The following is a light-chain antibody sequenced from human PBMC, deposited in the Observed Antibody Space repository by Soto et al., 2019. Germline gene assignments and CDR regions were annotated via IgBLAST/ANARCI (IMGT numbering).Light chain of an antibody. Sequence: DIVLTQSPGTLSLSPGERATLSCRASQSVSSSYLAWYQQKPGQAPRLLIYDTSSRATGIPDRFSGSGSETDFTLTIRRLEPEDFAVYYCQHYGSSPGVTFGGGTKVEIK. CDR2: DTS. V-gene: IGKV3-20*01. CDR1: QSVSSSY. CDR3: QHYGSSPGVT. J-gene: IGKJ4*01.